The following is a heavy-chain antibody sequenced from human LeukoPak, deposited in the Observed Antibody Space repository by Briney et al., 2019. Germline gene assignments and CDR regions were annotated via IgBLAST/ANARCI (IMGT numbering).Heavy chain of an antibody. D-gene: IGHD6-13*01. V-gene: IGHV4-59*08. CDR3: ASRTAAAGTEWFDP. CDR2: IYYSGST. J-gene: IGHJ5*02. CDR1: GGSISSYY. Sequence: SETLSLTCTVSGGSISSYYWSWIRQPPGKGLEWIGYIYYSGSTNYNPSLKSRVTISVDTSKNQFSLKLSSVTAADTAVYYCASRTAAAGTEWFDPWGQGTLVTVSS.